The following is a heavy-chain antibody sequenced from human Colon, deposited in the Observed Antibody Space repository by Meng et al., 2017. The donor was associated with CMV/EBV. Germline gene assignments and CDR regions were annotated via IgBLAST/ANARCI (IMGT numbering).Heavy chain of an antibody. D-gene: IGHD6-19*01. CDR3: AKDRLTSGWFSYYGLDV. Sequence: GGSLRLSCAASGFTFSNYEMNWVRQAPGKGLEWLSYITGESNSIYYADSVKGRFTISRDNAKNSLYLQMNSLRDEDTAVYYCAKDRLTSGWFSYYGLDVWGQGTTVTVSS. CDR2: ITGESNSI. J-gene: IGHJ6*02. V-gene: IGHV3-48*03. CDR1: GFTFSNYE.